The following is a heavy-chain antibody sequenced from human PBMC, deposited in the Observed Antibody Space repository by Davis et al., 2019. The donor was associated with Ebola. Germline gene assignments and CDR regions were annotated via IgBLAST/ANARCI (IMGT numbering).Heavy chain of an antibody. CDR1: GFIFSNYW. J-gene: IGHJ6*02. CDR2: IKVDGGEK. Sequence: GGSLRLSCAASGFIFSNYWMSWVRQAPGKGPEWVAIIKVDGGEKYYVDSVKGRFTISRDNAKNSLFLQMNSLRADDTALYYCASGDGRGNSYDMDVWGQGTTVIVSS. D-gene: IGHD4-23*01. CDR3: ASGDGRGNSYDMDV. V-gene: IGHV3-7*03.